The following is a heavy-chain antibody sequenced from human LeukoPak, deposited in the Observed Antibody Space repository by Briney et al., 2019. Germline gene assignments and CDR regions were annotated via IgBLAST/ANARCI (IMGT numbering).Heavy chain of an antibody. Sequence: SESLSLTCTVSAGSISSSSYYWGWIRQPPGNGLEWIGTIYYSGSTYYNPSLKSRVTISVDTSKNLFSLKLSSVTAADTAVYYCARHRIPAADDAFDIWGQGTMVTVSS. CDR1: AGSISSSSYY. J-gene: IGHJ3*02. V-gene: IGHV4-39*01. D-gene: IGHD6-13*01. CDR2: IYYSGST. CDR3: ARHRIPAADDAFDI.